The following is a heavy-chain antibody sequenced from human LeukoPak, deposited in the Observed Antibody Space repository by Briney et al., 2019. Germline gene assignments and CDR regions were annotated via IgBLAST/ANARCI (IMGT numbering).Heavy chain of an antibody. V-gene: IGHV3-33*03. CDR1: GFTLGSYG. Sequence: GGSLRLSCAASGFTLGSYGMHWVRQAPGKGLEWVAVIWDDGSNKYYADSVKGRFTISRDISKNTLYLQMNSLRAEDTAVYYCAKDGGYCSSTSCPLYYYMDVWGKGTTVTVSS. D-gene: IGHD2-2*01. J-gene: IGHJ6*03. CDR3: AKDGGYCSSTSCPLYYYMDV. CDR2: IWDDGSNK.